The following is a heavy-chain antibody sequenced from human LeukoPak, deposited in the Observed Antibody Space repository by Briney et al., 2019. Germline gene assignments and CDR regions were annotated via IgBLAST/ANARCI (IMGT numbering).Heavy chain of an antibody. CDR2: ISYDGSNN. D-gene: IGHD4-17*01. CDR3: AKDRSGDYTSDY. Sequence: PGGSLRLSCAASGFTFSSYAMHWVRQAPGKGLEWVATISYDGSNNYYAVSVKGRFTISRDNSKNTLYLQMNSLRAEDTAVYYCAKDRSGDYTSDYWGQGTLVTVSS. V-gene: IGHV3-30-3*01. J-gene: IGHJ4*02. CDR1: GFTFSSYA.